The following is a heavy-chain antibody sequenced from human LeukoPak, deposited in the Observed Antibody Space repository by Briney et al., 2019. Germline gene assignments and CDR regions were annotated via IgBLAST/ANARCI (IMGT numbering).Heavy chain of an antibody. CDR1: GFTFSSYE. D-gene: IGHD3-16*01. CDR2: ISSSGSTI. CDR3: ARDYAFGATYYYYYGMDV. J-gene: IGHJ6*02. V-gene: IGHV3-48*03. Sequence: GGSPRLSCAASGFTFSSYEMNWVRQAPGKGLEWVSYISSSGSTIYYADSVKGRFTISRDNAKNSLYLQMNSLRAEDTAVYYCARDYAFGATYYYYYGMDVWGQGTTVTVSS.